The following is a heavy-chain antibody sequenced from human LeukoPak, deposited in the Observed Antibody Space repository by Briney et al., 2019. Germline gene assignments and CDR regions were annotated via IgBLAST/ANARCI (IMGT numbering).Heavy chain of an antibody. CDR3: AKETPPVRYFVYTPDY. V-gene: IGHV3-23*01. CDR1: GFTFSSYA. Sequence: GGSLRLSCAASGFTFSSYAMSWVRQAPGKGLEWVSAISGSGGSTYYADSVKGRFTISRDNFKNTLYLQMNSLRAEDTAVYYCAKETPPVRYFVYTPDYWGQGTLVTVSS. D-gene: IGHD3-9*01. J-gene: IGHJ4*02. CDR2: ISGSGGST.